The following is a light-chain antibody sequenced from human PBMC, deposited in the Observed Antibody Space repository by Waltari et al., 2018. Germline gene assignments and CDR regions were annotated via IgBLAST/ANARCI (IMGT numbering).Light chain of an antibody. J-gene: IGKJ2*01. CDR1: QSISSY. V-gene: IGKV1-39*01. Sequence: DIQMTQSPSSLSASVGDRVTITCRASQSISSYLNWYQEKPGKAPRLLIYAASSLQSVVPSRFSGRGSGTDFTLTISSLQPEDFATYYCQQSYSYWYTFGQGTKLEIK. CDR2: AAS. CDR3: QQSYSYWYT.